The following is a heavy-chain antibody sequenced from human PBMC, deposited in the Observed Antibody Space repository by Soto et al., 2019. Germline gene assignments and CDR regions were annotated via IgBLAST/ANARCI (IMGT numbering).Heavy chain of an antibody. Sequence: QVHLVQSGAEVKKPGSSVKVSCKASGGAFTNDIITWVRQAPGQGLEWMGRIIPLLDVTNYAQKFQGRVTINADKSTSTAYMELNSLIYEDTDVYYCARDSPMGSTFSGYDAIDYWGQGTLVTVSS. V-gene: IGHV1-69*08. CDR3: ARDSPMGSTFSGYDAIDY. CDR2: IIPLLDVT. CDR1: GGAFTNDI. D-gene: IGHD5-12*01. J-gene: IGHJ4*02.